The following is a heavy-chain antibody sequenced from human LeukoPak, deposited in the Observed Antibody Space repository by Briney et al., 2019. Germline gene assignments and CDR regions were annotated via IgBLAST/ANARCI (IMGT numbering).Heavy chain of an antibody. CDR3: ARVYCSGGSCLDYGMDV. CDR2: TYYRSKWYN. J-gene: IGHJ6*02. CDR1: GDSVSSNSAA. V-gene: IGHV6-1*01. Sequence: SLTLSLTCAISGDSVSSNSAAWNWIRQSPSRGLEWLGRTYYRSKWYNDYAVSVKSRITINPDTSKNQFSLQLNSVTPEDTAVYYCARVYCSGGSCLDYGMDVWGQGTTVTVSS. D-gene: IGHD2-15*01.